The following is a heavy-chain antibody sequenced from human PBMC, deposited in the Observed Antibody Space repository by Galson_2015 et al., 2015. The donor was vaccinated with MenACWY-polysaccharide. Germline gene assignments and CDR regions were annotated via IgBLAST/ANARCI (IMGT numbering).Heavy chain of an antibody. V-gene: IGHV1-18*01. CDR2: INTYTGDT. Sequence: SVKVSCKASGYTFNTYGISWVRQAPGQGLEWMGWINTYTGDTNSADKIQGRVTMTTDTSTNTAYLQLRNLRPDDTAVYYCARGPPGYAGSWHPLQYWCQGTLVTVSA. CDR3: ARGPPGYAGSWHPLQY. CDR1: GYTFNTYG. J-gene: IGHJ4*02. D-gene: IGHD2-15*01.